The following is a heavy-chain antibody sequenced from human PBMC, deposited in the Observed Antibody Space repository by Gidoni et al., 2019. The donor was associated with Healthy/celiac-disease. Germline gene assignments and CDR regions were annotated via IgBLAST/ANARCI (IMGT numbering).Heavy chain of an antibody. CDR1: GFPLSSYS. D-gene: IGHD6-6*01. CDR3: ARDGSSVNWFDP. CDR2: ISSSSSYR. V-gene: IGHV3-21*01. J-gene: IGHJ5*02. Sequence: EVQLVESGGGLVKPGGSLRLSCAASGFPLSSYSMNWVRQATGTGLAWVSSISSSSSYRYYADSVKGRFTISRDNAKNALYLQMNSLRAEDTAVYYCARDGSSVNWFDPWGQGTLVTVSS.